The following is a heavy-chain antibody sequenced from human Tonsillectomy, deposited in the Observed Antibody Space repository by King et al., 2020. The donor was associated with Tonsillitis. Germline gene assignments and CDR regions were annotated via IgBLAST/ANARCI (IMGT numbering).Heavy chain of an antibody. D-gene: IGHD5-18*01. V-gene: IGHV3-43*02. J-gene: IGHJ4*02. CDR1: GFTFDDYA. CDR2: ISEDDGST. CDR3: AKDIEYGYGYGVSLGFDY. Sequence: DVQLVESGGGVVQPGGSLRLSCAASGFTFDDYAMHWVRQAPGKGLEWVSLISEDDGSTYYADSVKGRFTISRDNSKNSLYLHMNSLRTEDTALYYCAKDIEYGYGYGVSLGFDYWGQGTLVTVSS.